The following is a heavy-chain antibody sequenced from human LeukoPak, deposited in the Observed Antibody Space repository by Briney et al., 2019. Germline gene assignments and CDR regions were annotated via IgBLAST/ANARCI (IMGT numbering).Heavy chain of an antibody. J-gene: IGHJ4*02. CDR3: ARELRYFDWLSLYFDY. Sequence: GGSLRLSCAASGFTFSSYWMSWVRQAPGKGLEWVANIKQDGSEKYYVDSVKGRFTISRDNAKNSLYLQMNSLRAEDTAVYYCARELRYFDWLSLYFDYWGQGTLITVSS. CDR2: IKQDGSEK. D-gene: IGHD3-9*01. CDR1: GFTFSSYW. V-gene: IGHV3-7*01.